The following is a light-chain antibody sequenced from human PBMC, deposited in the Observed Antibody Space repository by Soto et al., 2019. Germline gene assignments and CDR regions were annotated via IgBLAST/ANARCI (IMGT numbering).Light chain of an antibody. CDR3: LQYSSSWT. Sequence: DIQMTQSPSTLSAAVGDRVTITCRARQSISRWLAWYQQKPGKAPNLLIYDASSLESGVPSRFSGSGSGTEFTLTLSSLQPDDFASYYCLQYSSSWTFGQGTKVAIK. CDR1: QSISRW. V-gene: IGKV1-5*01. CDR2: DAS. J-gene: IGKJ1*01.